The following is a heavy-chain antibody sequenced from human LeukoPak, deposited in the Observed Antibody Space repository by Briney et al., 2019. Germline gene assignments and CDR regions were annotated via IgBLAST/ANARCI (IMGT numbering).Heavy chain of an antibody. CDR1: GGSISSYY. CDR3: ARGRSNRDY. D-gene: IGHD3-16*01. J-gene: IGHJ4*02. V-gene: IGHV4-59*12. CDR2: IYYSGST. Sequence: SETLSLTCTVSGGSISSYYWSWIRQPPGKGLEWIGYIYYSGSTNYNPSLKSRVTISVDASRMQFSLKLSSVTAADTAVYYCARGRSNRDYWGQGTLVTVSS.